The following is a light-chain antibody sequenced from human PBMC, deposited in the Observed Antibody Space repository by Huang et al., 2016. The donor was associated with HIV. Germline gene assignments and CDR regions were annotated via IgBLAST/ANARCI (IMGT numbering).Light chain of an antibody. CDR3: QQSYSPRT. CDR1: QSISNY. CDR2: AAS. J-gene: IGKJ3*01. V-gene: IGKV1-39*01. Sequence: DIQMTQSPSSLSASVGDRVTITCRARQSISNYLNWYQQKPGKAPKLLIYAASNLQSGVPSRFSGSGSGTDFTLTISSLQPEDSAAYYCQQSYSPRTFGPGTKVDIK.